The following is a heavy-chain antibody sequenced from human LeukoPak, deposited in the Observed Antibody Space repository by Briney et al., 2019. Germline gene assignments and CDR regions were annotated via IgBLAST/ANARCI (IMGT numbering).Heavy chain of an antibody. D-gene: IGHD4-23*01. J-gene: IGHJ5*02. Sequence: ASVKVSCKASGGTFSSYAISWVRQAPGQGLEWMGRIIPILGIANYAQKFQGRVTITADKSTSTAYMELSSLRSEDTAVYYRARAQLYGGTPVNWFDPWGQGTLVTVSS. V-gene: IGHV1-69*04. CDR2: IIPILGIA. CDR3: ARAQLYGGTPVNWFDP. CDR1: GGTFSSYA.